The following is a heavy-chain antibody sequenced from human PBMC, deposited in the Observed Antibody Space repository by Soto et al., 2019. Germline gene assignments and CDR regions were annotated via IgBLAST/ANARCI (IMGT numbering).Heavy chain of an antibody. CDR1: GFTFRDYD. J-gene: IGHJ6*02. D-gene: IGHD3-10*01. V-gene: IGHV3-13*05. CDR2: ISAAGDP. CDR3: ARTDRDFGGLGV. Sequence: EVQLVESGGGLVQPGGSLRLSCEASGFTFRDYDMHWVRQGTGKGLEWVSGISAAGDPDYADSVVGRFTISRENAQNSLFLQMNGLSVGDKAVYYCARTDRDFGGLGVWGQGTTVIVSS.